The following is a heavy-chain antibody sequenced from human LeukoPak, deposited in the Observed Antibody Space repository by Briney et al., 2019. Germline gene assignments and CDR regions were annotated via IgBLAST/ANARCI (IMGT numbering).Heavy chain of an antibody. D-gene: IGHD3-10*01. CDR3: ARSFDSAYYYMDV. CDR1: GGSISSSY. Sequence: PSETLSLTCTVSGGSISSSYWSWIRQPPGKGLDWIGYVSHSGGTNYKPSLKSRVTISVDTSKRQFSLKLSSVTAADTAVYYCARSFDSAYYYMDVWGKGTTVTVS. V-gene: IGHV4-59*08. J-gene: IGHJ6*03. CDR2: VSHSGGT.